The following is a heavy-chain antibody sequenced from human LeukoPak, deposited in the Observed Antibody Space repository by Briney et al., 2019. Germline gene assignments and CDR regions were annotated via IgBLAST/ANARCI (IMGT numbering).Heavy chain of an antibody. D-gene: IGHD5-12*01. Sequence: GESLRLSCAASGFTFSSYWMSWVRQAPGKGLEWVANIKQDGSEKYYVDSVKGRFTISRDNAKNSLYLQMNSLRAEDTAVYYCARVPSGYDGYYYYYMDVWGKGTTVTVSS. CDR3: ARVPSGYDGYYYYYMDV. V-gene: IGHV3-7*01. CDR2: IKQDGSEK. CDR1: GFTFSSYW. J-gene: IGHJ6*03.